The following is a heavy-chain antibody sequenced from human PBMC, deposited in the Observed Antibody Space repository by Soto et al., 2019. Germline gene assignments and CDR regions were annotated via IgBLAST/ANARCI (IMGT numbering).Heavy chain of an antibody. J-gene: IGHJ4*02. CDR1: GFTFRSYV. CDR3: AKVLYLGYYGSGSYETYYFDY. Sequence: GGSLRLSCAASGFTFRSYVMSWVRQAPGKGLEWVSGISGGGGYTYYADSVKGRFTISRDNSKNTLYLQMNSLKVEDTAVYYCAKVLYLGYYGSGSYETYYFDYWGQGTLVTVSS. CDR2: ISGGGGYT. V-gene: IGHV3-23*01. D-gene: IGHD3-10*01.